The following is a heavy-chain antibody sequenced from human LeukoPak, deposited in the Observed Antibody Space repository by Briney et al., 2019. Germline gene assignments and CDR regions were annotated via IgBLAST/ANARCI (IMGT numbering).Heavy chain of an antibody. CDR2: ISYDGSNK. Sequence: PGGSLRLSCAASGFTFSSYAMHWVRQAPGKGLEWVAVISYDGSNKYYADSVKGRFTISRDNSKNTLYLQMNSLRAEDTAVYYCARDFTYFDYWGQGTLVTVSS. CDR1: GFTFSSYA. J-gene: IGHJ4*02. V-gene: IGHV3-30-3*01. D-gene: IGHD3-10*01. CDR3: ARDFTYFDY.